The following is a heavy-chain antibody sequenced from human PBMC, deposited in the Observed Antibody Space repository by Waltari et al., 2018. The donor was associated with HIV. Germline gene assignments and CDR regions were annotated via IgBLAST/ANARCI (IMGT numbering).Heavy chain of an antibody. CDR2: VGASTNDT. Sequence: EVQLLESGGGLVQPGGSLRLSCAASGFTFINYAMNWVRQAPGKGLEWVSRVGASTNDTAYADSVKGRFTISRDNSNNTLFLQVNSLTTEDTAVYFCAKEQAVTGKGFDCWGQGTLVTVSS. CDR3: AKEQAVTGKGFDC. CDR1: GFTFINYA. V-gene: IGHV3-23*01. D-gene: IGHD6-19*01. J-gene: IGHJ4*02.